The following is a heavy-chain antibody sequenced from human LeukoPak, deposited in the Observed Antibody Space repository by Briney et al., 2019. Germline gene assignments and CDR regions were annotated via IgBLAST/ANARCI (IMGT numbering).Heavy chain of an antibody. Sequence: SETLSLTCTVSDGSISPYYWSWIRQPPGKGLEWIGYIYYTGSTNYNPSLKSRVTISVDTSKNQFSLKLSSVTAADTAVYYCARGDDILTGYYFDYWGQGTLVTVSS. V-gene: IGHV4-59*12. D-gene: IGHD3-9*01. J-gene: IGHJ4*02. CDR1: DGSISPYY. CDR3: ARGDDILTGYYFDY. CDR2: IYYTGST.